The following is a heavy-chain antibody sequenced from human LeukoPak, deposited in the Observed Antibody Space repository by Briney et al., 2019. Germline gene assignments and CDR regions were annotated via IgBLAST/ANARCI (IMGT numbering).Heavy chain of an antibody. D-gene: IGHD4-11*01. CDR2: IFYSGNT. J-gene: IGHJ4*02. CDR1: GGSISSYY. V-gene: IGHV4-59*08. CDR3: ARRSFHSNYCHFDY. Sequence: SETLSLTCTVSGGSISSYYWSWIRQPPGKGLEWIGYIFYSGNTNYNPSLKRRVTIPVDTSKNQFTLKLSSVTAADTAVYHCARRSFHSNYCHFDYWGQGTLVTVSS.